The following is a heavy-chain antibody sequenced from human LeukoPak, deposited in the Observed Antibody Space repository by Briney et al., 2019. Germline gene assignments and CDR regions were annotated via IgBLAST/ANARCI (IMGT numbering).Heavy chain of an antibody. Sequence: GGSLRLSCAASGFTFSSYGMHWVRQAPGKGLEWVSSISSSSSYIYYADSVKGRFTISRDNAKNSLYLQMSSLRAEDTAVYYCARDLDYGDYPSGYWGQGTLVTVSS. CDR3: ARDLDYGDYPSGY. J-gene: IGHJ4*02. D-gene: IGHD4-17*01. CDR1: GFTFSSYG. V-gene: IGHV3-21*01. CDR2: ISSSSSYI.